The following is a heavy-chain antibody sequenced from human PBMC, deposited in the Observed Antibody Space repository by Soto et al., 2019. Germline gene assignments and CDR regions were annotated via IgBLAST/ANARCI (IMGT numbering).Heavy chain of an antibody. V-gene: IGHV3-23*01. D-gene: IGHD3-16*01. Sequence: GGSLRLSCAASGFTFSRDGMSWVRQAPGKGLEWVSLITDNGGSTYYADSVKGRFTISRDNTKNTLFLQMNSLRAEDTAVYYCARPTRYYYGMDVWGQGTTVTAP. CDR1: GFTFSRDG. CDR2: ITDNGGST. J-gene: IGHJ6*02. CDR3: ARPTRYYYGMDV.